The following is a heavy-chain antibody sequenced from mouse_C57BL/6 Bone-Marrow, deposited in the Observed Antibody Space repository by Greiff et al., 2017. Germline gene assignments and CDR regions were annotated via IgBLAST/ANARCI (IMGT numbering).Heavy chain of an antibody. V-gene: IGHV1-7*01. CDR2: INPSSGYT. J-gene: IGHJ1*03. CDR1: GYTFTSYW. CDR3: ASGDLLSHWYFDD. Sequence: VQLQQPGAELAKPGASVKLSCKASGYTFTSYWMHWVKQRPGQGLEWIGYINPSSGYTKYNQKFKDKATLTADKSSSTAYMQLSSLTYEDSAVYYCASGDLLSHWYFDDWGTGTTVTVSA. D-gene: IGHD1-1*01.